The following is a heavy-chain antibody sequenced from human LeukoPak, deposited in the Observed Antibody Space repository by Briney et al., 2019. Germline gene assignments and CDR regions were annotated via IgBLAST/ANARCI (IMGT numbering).Heavy chain of an antibody. CDR3: ARGYQKWLADY. V-gene: IGHV1-69*02. CDR2: IIPILGIA. J-gene: IGHJ4*02. Sequence: ASVKVSCKASGGTFSSYTISWVRQAPGQGLEWMGRIIPILGIANYAQKFQGRVTIPADKSTSTAYMELSSLRSEDTAVYYCARGYQKWLADYWGQGTLVTVSS. D-gene: IGHD3-22*01. CDR1: GGTFSSYT.